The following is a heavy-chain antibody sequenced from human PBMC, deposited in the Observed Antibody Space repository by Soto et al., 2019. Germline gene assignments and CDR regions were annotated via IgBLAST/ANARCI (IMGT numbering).Heavy chain of an antibody. V-gene: IGHV3-30*18. D-gene: IGHD5-12*01. CDR3: AKSRGYRDYYYYGMDV. CDR1: GFTFSSYG. Sequence: GGSLRLSCAASGFTFSSYGMHWVRQAPGKGLEWVAVISYDGSNKYYADSVKGRFTISRDNSKNTLYLQMNSLRAEDTAVYYCAKSRGYRDYYYYGMDVWGQGTTVTVSS. CDR2: ISYDGSNK. J-gene: IGHJ6*02.